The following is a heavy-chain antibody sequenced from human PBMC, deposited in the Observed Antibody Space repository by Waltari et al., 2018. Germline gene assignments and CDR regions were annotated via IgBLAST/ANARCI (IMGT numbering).Heavy chain of an antibody. D-gene: IGHD3-16*01. J-gene: IGHJ6*02. Sequence: EVQLVESGGGLAQPGRSLRLSCATSGFNFADYAVSWVRQAPGKGMEWVSFTRMKRFGGTTEYAASVKGRFSNSRDDTKSIVYLQMNSLKTEDTAVYYCTRGALGYYYYGMDVWGQGTTVTVSS. CDR2: TRMKRFGGTT. CDR1: GFNFADYA. CDR3: TRGALGYYYYGMDV. V-gene: IGHV3-49*04.